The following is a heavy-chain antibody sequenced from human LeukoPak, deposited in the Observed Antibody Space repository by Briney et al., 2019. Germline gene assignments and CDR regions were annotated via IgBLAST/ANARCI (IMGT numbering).Heavy chain of an antibody. CDR3: ATNGPPNTDYYYGMDV. V-gene: IGHV1-18*01. J-gene: IGHJ6*02. Sequence: ASVKVSCKASGYTFTSYGISWVRQAPGQGLEWMGCISAYNGNTNYAQKLQGRVTMTTDTSTSTAYMELRSLRSDDTAVYYCATNGPPNTDYYYGMDVWGQGTTVTVSS. CDR2: ISAYNGNT. CDR1: GYTFTSYG. D-gene: IGHD2-8*01.